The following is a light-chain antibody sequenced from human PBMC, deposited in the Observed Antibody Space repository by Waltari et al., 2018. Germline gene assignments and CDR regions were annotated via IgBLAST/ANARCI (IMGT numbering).Light chain of an antibody. CDR3: QQYYSTLSWT. V-gene: IGKV4-1*01. J-gene: IGKJ1*01. Sequence: DIVMTQSPDSLAVSLGERATINCKYSQSVLYSSNKKNYLAWYQQKPGQTPKLLIYWASTRESGVPDRFSGSGSETDFTLTISNLQAEDVAVYYCQQYYSTLSWTFGQGTKVEIK. CDR1: QSVLYSSNKKNY. CDR2: WAS.